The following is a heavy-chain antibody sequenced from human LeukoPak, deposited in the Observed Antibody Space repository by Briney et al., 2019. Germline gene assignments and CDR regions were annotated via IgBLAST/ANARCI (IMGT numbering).Heavy chain of an antibody. D-gene: IGHD6-13*01. Sequence: SETLSLTCTVSGGSITSYYWSWIRQPPGKGLEWIGYIYYSGSTNYNPPLKSRVTISVETSKNQFSLKLRSVTAADTAVYYCARHIPGNPYFDYWGQGTLVTVSS. V-gene: IGHV4-59*08. J-gene: IGHJ4*02. CDR1: GGSITSYY. CDR2: IYYSGST. CDR3: ARHIPGNPYFDY.